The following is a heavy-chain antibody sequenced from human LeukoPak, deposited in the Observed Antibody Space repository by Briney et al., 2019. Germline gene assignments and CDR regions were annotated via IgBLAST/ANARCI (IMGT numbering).Heavy chain of an antibody. V-gene: IGHV3-48*01. Sequence: PGGSLSLSFAASGFPVSTYVMYGVRQAPGEGPEWIAYFGISGTIYYADSVRGRFTISRDSAKNSLHLEMNSLRVDDTAIYYCAVYGFLPYWGQGTPVTVSS. J-gene: IGHJ4*02. CDR2: FGISGTI. D-gene: IGHD3-16*01. CDR1: GFPVSTYV. CDR3: AVYGFLPY.